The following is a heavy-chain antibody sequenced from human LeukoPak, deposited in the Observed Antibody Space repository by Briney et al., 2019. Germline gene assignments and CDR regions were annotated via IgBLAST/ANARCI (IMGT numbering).Heavy chain of an antibody. CDR3: AKDNGVVIPSLDY. Sequence: GGSLRLSCAASGFTFSRYAMNWVRQAPGKGLEWVSVISGSGGSTYYADSVKGRFTISRDNSKNTLFLQMNSLRAEDTAVYYCAKDNGVVIPSLDYWGQGTLVTVSS. CDR2: ISGSGGST. D-gene: IGHD3-3*01. J-gene: IGHJ4*02. V-gene: IGHV3-23*01. CDR1: GFTFSRYA.